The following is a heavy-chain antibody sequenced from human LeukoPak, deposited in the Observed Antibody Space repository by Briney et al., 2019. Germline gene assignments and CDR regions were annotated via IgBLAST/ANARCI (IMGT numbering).Heavy chain of an antibody. CDR1: GGSFSGYY. CDR2: INHSGST. D-gene: IGHD6-19*01. Sequence: SETLSLTCAVYGGSFSGYYWSWIRQPPGKGLEWIGEINHSGSTNYNPSLKSRVTISVDTSKNQFSLKLSSVTAADTAVYYCARLGSSGYGAPHIWGQGTMVTVSS. J-gene: IGHJ3*02. CDR3: ARLGSSGYGAPHI. V-gene: IGHV4-34*01.